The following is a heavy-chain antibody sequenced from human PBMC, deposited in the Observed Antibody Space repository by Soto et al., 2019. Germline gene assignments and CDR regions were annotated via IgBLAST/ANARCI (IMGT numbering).Heavy chain of an antibody. D-gene: IGHD3-3*01. CDR1: GGSFSGYY. Sequence: SETLSLTCDVYGGSFSGYYWSWIRQPPGKGLEWIGEINHSGSTNYNPSLKSRVTISVDTSKNQFSLKLSSVTAADTAVYYCASTRSYYDFWGGYYRGNWFDPWGQGTLVTVSS. V-gene: IGHV4-34*01. CDR2: INHSGST. CDR3: ASTRSYYDFWGGYYRGNWFDP. J-gene: IGHJ5*02.